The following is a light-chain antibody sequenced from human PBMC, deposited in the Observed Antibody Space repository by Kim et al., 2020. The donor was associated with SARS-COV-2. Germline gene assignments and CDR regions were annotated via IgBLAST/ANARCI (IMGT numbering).Light chain of an antibody. Sequence: PGESVTPSCRASQSVGSTSLGWYQQKPGQAPRLLIYGASNRATGIPDRFSGSGSETGFTLSISRLEPEDFAVYYCQHYGSSPPMYTFGQGTKLEI. CDR1: QSVGSTS. CDR2: GAS. V-gene: IGKV3-20*01. CDR3: QHYGSSPPMYT. J-gene: IGKJ2*01.